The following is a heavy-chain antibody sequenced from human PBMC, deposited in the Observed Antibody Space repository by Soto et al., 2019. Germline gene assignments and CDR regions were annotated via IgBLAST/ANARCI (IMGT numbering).Heavy chain of an antibody. Sequence: QVQLVESGGGLVRPGGSLRLSCAASGSSFNDYYMSWIRQTPDKRLEWISYITSSSSYTHYADSVKGRFTVSRDNVRKLLYLQTNSLRADDTAVYYCTGGQDNRAVNFDYWGQGTLVTVSS. J-gene: IGHJ4*02. V-gene: IGHV3-11*05. CDR3: TGGQDNRAVNFDY. CDR2: ITSSSSYT. CDR1: GSSFNDYY. D-gene: IGHD4-4*01.